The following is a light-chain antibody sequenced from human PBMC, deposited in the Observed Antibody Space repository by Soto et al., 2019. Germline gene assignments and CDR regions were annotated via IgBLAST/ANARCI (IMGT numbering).Light chain of an antibody. Sequence: DIVMTQSPDSLAVSLGERATINCRSSQSVLYSSNNKNYLAWYQQKQGQPPKLLISWSSTRESGVPDRFSGSGSGTDFTVTISSLQAEDVAVYYCQQYYSTPPTFGQGTKVEVK. V-gene: IGKV4-1*01. CDR2: WSS. CDR1: QSVLYSSNNKNY. CDR3: QQYYSTPPT. J-gene: IGKJ1*01.